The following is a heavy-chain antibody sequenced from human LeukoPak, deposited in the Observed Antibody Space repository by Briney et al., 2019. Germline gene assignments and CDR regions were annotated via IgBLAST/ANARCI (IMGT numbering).Heavy chain of an antibody. Sequence: PSETLSLTCIVSGGSISSYYWSWIRQPPGKGLEWIGYIYYSGSTNYNPSLKSRVTISVDTSKNQFSLKLSSVTAADTAVYYCARRCDSSGYYYWYFDLWGRGTLVTVSS. D-gene: IGHD3-22*01. V-gene: IGHV4-59*08. CDR1: GGSISSYY. CDR3: ARRCDSSGYYYWYFDL. J-gene: IGHJ2*01. CDR2: IYYSGST.